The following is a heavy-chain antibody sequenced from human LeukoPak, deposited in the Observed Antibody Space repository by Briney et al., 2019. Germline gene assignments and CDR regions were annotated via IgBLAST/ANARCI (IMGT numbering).Heavy chain of an antibody. V-gene: IGHV3-7*01. Sequence: GGSLRLSCAASGFTLSNYWMSWVRQAPGKGLEWVANVKEDGGARYYVDSVKGRFTISRDNAKNTLYLQMNSLRAEDTAVYYCAKDRSVLMVYAIPEGYYFDYWGQGTLVTVSS. J-gene: IGHJ4*02. CDR3: AKDRSVLMVYAIPEGYYFDY. D-gene: IGHD2-8*01. CDR2: VKEDGGAR. CDR1: GFTLSNYW.